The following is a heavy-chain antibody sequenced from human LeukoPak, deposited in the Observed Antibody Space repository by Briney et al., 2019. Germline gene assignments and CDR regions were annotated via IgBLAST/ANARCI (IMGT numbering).Heavy chain of an antibody. CDR2: IDAGGGDT. J-gene: IGHJ6*02. CDR1: GFSFSSYA. CDR3: GRPTKYWLVQGNGVDV. D-gene: IGHD6-19*01. V-gene: IGHV3-23*01. Sequence: PGASLRLSCAASGFSFSSYAMTWVRQAPGKGLEWVPSIDAGGGDTYHSDSVKGRFTISRDNSMNTLYLQMNSLRADDTAVYYCGRPTKYWLVQGNGVDVWGQGTTVTVSS.